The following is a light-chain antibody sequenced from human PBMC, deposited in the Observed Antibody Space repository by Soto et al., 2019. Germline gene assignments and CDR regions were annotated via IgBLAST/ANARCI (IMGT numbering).Light chain of an antibody. CDR3: SSYTTSNTHV. J-gene: IGLJ1*01. V-gene: IGLV2-14*03. CDR2: DVS. CDR1: GSDVGTYNF. Sequence: QSALTQPASVSGSPGQSIAVSCTGTGSDVGTYNFVSWYQHHPGKAPKLMIYDVSNRPSGVSNRFSGSKSGNTASLTISGLQAEDEADYYCSSYTTSNTHVFGTGTKVTVL.